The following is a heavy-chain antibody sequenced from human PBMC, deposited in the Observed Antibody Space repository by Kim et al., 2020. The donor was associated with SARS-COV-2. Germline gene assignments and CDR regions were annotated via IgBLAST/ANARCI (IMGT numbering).Heavy chain of an antibody. CDR2: ISVSGGGT. Sequence: GGSLRLSCAASGFGFTNSAMIWVRQAPGKGLEWVSAISVSGGGTYYADSVKGRFTISRDNSKNTLHLQMSSLRAEDTAMYYCAKCVVRKAGWCNWFDPWG. V-gene: IGHV3-23*01. D-gene: IGHD6-19*01. CDR1: GFGFTNSA. J-gene: IGHJ5*02. CDR3: AKCVVRKAGWCNWFDP.